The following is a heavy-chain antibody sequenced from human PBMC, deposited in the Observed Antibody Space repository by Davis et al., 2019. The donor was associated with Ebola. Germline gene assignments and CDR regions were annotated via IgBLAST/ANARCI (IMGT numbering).Heavy chain of an antibody. J-gene: IGHJ4*02. D-gene: IGHD3-16*01. Sequence: PGGSLRLSCAASGFTFSNFWMSWVRQAPGKGLEWVANIKQDGSEKYYVASVKGRFTISRDNAKNSLYLQMNSLRAEDTAVYYCARKSTFFDYWGQGTRVTVSS. V-gene: IGHV3-7*03. CDR1: GFTFSNFW. CDR2: IKQDGSEK. CDR3: ARKSTFFDY.